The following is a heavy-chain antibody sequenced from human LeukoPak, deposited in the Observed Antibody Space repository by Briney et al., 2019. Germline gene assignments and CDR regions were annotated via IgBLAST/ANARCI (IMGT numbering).Heavy chain of an antibody. CDR3: ARHGGYSFWYFDY. Sequence: SETLSLTCTVSGGSISSYYWSWIRQPPGKGLEWIGYIYYSGSTNYNPSLKSRVTISVDTSKNQFSLKLSSVTAADTAVYYCARHGGYSFWYFDYWGQGTLVTVSS. D-gene: IGHD5-18*01. CDR1: GGSISSYY. J-gene: IGHJ4*02. V-gene: IGHV4-59*08. CDR2: IYYSGST.